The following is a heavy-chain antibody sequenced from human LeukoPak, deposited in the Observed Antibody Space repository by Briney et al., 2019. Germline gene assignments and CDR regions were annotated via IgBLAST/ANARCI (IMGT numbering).Heavy chain of an antibody. J-gene: IGHJ4*02. D-gene: IGHD3-22*01. CDR1: AYTFSGFY. V-gene: IGHV1-2*02. Sequence: ASVKVSCKTSAYTFSGFYVHWVRQAPGQGLEWMGWINPNTGGTNFAQKFQGRVTMTRDTSINTAYMELSRLRSDDTAVYYCARDRRYYESSGTFDYWGQGTLVTVSS. CDR3: ARDRRYYESSGTFDY. CDR2: INPNTGGT.